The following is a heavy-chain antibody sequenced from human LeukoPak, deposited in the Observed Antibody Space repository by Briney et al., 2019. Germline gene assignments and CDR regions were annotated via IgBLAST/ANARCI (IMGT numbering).Heavy chain of an antibody. D-gene: IGHD7-27*01. Sequence: GESLKISCKGSGYSFTNYWIGWVRQMPGKGLEWMGIIYPGDSHTRYNPSFQGQVTISADRSISTAYLQWGSLKASDTAVYYCARHNNWGFDYWGQGALVTVSS. CDR1: GYSFTNYW. V-gene: IGHV5-51*01. CDR2: IYPGDSHT. CDR3: ARHNNWGFDY. J-gene: IGHJ4*02.